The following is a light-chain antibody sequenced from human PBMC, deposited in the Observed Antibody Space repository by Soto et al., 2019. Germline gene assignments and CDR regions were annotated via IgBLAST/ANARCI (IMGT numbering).Light chain of an antibody. CDR2: DNN. J-gene: IGLJ1*01. CDR3: GTWDNSLSAYV. CDR1: SSNIGNNY. V-gene: IGLV1-51*01. Sequence: QSVLTQPPSVSAAPGQKVTISCSGSSSNIGNNYVSWYQQLPGTAPKVLIYDNNSRPSGIPDRFSGSKSGTSATLGITGLQTGDEADYYCGTWDNSLSAYVFGTGTRSPS.